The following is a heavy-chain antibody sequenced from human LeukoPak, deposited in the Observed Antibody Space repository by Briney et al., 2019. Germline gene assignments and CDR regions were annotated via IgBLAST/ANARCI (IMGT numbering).Heavy chain of an antibody. CDR1: GFTFSDHY. V-gene: IGHV3-72*01. CDR3: ARDTAAALDF. CDR2: TKNKGQSHIT. J-gene: IGHJ4*02. Sequence: GGSLRLSCAASGFTFSDHYMDWVRQAPGKGLEWVGRTKNKGQSHITDYAASVKGRFFSSRDDSKNSLYLQMNSLQTDDTGIYYCARDTAAALDFWGQGILVTVSS. D-gene: IGHD6-6*01.